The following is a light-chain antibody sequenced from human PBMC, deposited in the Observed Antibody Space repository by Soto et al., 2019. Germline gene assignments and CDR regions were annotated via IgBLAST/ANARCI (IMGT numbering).Light chain of an antibody. V-gene: IGLV2-14*01. CDR2: YVS. Sequence: QSVLTQPASVSGSPGQSITISCTGTSSDVGGYNYVSWYQQHPGKAPKLMIYYVSNRPSGVSNRFSGSKSGNTASLTISGLQAEDDADYYCSSYTSSSTPDVFGTGTKVTVL. J-gene: IGLJ1*01. CDR3: SSYTSSSTPDV. CDR1: SSDVGGYNY.